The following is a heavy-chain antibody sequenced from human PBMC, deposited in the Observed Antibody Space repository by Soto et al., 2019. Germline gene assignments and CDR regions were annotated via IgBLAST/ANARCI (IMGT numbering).Heavy chain of an antibody. CDR3: ARDVSPGSSVYYLDAFDI. Sequence: EVQLVESGGGLVQPGGSLRLSCVASGFTFGNYWMTWVRQAPGKGLEWVANIKGDGSAKSYLDAVRGRFTVSRDNAENSLFLQMNSLRAEDTALYCCARDVSPGSSVYYLDAFDIWGQATMVTVS. CDR1: GFTFGNYW. J-gene: IGHJ3*02. CDR2: IKGDGSAK. V-gene: IGHV3-7*05. D-gene: IGHD3-10*01.